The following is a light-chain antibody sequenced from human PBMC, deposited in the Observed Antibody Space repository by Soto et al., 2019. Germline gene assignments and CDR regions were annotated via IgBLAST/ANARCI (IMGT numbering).Light chain of an antibody. CDR3: QQLGGSPPYT. V-gene: IGKV3-20*01. CDR2: GTS. J-gene: IGKJ2*01. Sequence: EIVLTQSPGTLSLSPGERATLSCRASQSVSSSYLAWYQQKPGQAPRLLIHGTSSRATGIPDRFSGSGSGTDFALTISRLEPDDFAVYYCQQLGGSPPYTFGQGTKLDIK. CDR1: QSVSSSY.